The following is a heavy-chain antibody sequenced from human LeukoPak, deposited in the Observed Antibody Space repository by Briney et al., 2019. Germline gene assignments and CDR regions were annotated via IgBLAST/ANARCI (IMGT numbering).Heavy chain of an antibody. CDR3: ARDGTMGGSALV. J-gene: IGHJ3*01. Sequence: ASVKVSCKTSSYTLNNYGISWVRQAPGQGLEWMGWISGYNGNINYAQKFQGRVIVTTDTSTSTAYMELRSLRSDDTAVYYCARDGTMGGSALVWGQGTMVTVSS. CDR2: ISGYNGNI. D-gene: IGHD1-26*01. V-gene: IGHV1-18*01. CDR1: SYTLNNYG.